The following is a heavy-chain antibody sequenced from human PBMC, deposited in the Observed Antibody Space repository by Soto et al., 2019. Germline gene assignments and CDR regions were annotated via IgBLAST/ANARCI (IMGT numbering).Heavy chain of an antibody. J-gene: IGHJ4*02. CDR1: VDCISSRCSY. D-gene: IGHD2-21*02. Sequence: ASEPLFDARPVTVDCISSRCSYCCWIRERPGKGLEWIGSIYYSGSTYNTPSLRSRVSMSIDTSKDQFSLKLKSVTAADTALYFCARQRTSVVTQAYFDVWGPGSLVTVSS. CDR3: ARQRTSVVTQAYFDV. V-gene: IGHV4-39*01. CDR2: IYYSGST.